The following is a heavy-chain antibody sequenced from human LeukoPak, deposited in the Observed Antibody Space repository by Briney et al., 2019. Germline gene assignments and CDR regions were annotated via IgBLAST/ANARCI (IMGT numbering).Heavy chain of an antibody. CDR1: GYPFNNYD. D-gene: IGHD3-10*01. V-gene: IGHV1-8*01. J-gene: IGHJ4*02. CDR3: ARALWFGETFPAY. Sequence: ASVKVSCKASGYPFNNYDINWVRQATGQGLEWMGWMNPHSGKTGYAQNFQGRVTMTRDTSISTAYMELSSLRSEDTAVYYCARALWFGETFPAYWGQGTLVTVSS. CDR2: MNPHSGKT.